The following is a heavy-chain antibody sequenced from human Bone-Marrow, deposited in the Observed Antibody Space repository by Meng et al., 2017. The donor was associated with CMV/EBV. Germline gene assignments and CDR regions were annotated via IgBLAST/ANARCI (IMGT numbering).Heavy chain of an antibody. V-gene: IGHV3-48*03. CDR1: GFTLSSYE. Sequence: GESLKISCAASGFTLSSYEMNWVRQAPGKGLEWVSYISSSGSTIYYADSVKGRFTISRDNAKNSLYLQMNSLRAEDTAVYYCARDYYYYYGMDVWGQGTTVTVSS. CDR3: ARDYYYYYGMDV. CDR2: ISSSGSTI. J-gene: IGHJ6*02.